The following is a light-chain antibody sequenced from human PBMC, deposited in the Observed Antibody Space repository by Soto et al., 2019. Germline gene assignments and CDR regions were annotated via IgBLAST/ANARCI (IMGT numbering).Light chain of an antibody. CDR3: QQCNAWPHT. Sequence: EIVMTQSPATLSVSPVERATLSCRASQSVSSNLAWYQQKPVQAPRLLIYGASSRATDIPARFSGRGSGTEFTLTISSLQSEDCAVYYCQQCNAWPHTFGQGTKLEIK. V-gene: IGKV3-15*01. J-gene: IGKJ2*01. CDR1: QSVSSN. CDR2: GAS.